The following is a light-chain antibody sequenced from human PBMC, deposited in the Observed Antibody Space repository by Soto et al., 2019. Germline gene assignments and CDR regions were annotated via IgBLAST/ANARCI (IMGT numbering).Light chain of an antibody. J-gene: IGKJ1*01. CDR1: QSVSIND. Sequence: EIVLTQSPGTLSLSPGERATLSCRASQSVSINDLAWYQQKPGQAPRLLIYGASIRATGIPDRFSGSGSGTDFTLTISRLEPEDFAVSYCQQYGRSWWTFGQGTKVEVQ. V-gene: IGKV3-20*01. CDR3: QQYGRSWWT. CDR2: GAS.